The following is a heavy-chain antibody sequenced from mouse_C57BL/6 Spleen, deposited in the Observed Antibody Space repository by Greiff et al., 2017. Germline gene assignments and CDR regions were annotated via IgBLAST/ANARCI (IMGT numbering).Heavy chain of an antibody. V-gene: IGHV1-82*01. D-gene: IGHD4-1*01. CDR3: ARWDTPDAMDY. J-gene: IGHJ4*01. Sequence: QVQLKESGPELVKPGASVKISCKASGYAFSSSWMNWVKQRPGKGLEWIGRIYPGDGDTNYNGKFKGKATLTADKSSSTAYMQLSSLTSEDSAVYFCARWDTPDAMDYWGQGTSVTVSS. CDR2: IYPGDGDT. CDR1: GYAFSSSW.